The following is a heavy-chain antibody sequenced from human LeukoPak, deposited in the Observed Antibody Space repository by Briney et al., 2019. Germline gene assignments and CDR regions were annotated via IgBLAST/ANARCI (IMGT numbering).Heavy chain of an antibody. D-gene: IGHD2-2*02. CDR1: GFTFDDYA. CDR2: ISWNSGSI. V-gene: IGHV3-9*01. J-gene: IGHJ6*03. Sequence: GGSLRLSCAASGFTFDDYAMHWVRQAPGKGLEWVSGISWNSGSIGYADSVKGRFTISRDNAKNSLYLQMNSLRAEDTALYYCAKDGFCSSTSCYTRYYYYYMDVWGKGTTVTVSS. CDR3: AKDGFCSSTSCYTRYYYYYMDV.